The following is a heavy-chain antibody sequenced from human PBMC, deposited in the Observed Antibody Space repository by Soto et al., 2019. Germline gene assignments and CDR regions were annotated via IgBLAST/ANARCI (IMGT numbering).Heavy chain of an antibody. Sequence: QVQLVQSGAGVKKPGASVKVSCKASGYTFTTYYMHWIRQAPGQGLEWMGIIDPRAGSTSHAQKFQGRVTMTRDTSTSTVYMDLRSLRSEDTAVYYCARGGYYDSSGYDGFDIWGQWTMVTVSS. V-gene: IGHV1-46*01. CDR2: IDPRAGST. CDR1: GYTFTTYY. J-gene: IGHJ3*02. D-gene: IGHD3-22*01. CDR3: ARGGYYDSSGYDGFDI.